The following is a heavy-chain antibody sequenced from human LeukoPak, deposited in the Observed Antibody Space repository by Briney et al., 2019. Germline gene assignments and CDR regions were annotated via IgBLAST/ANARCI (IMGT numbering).Heavy chain of an antibody. CDR2: VYNSGDT. V-gene: IGHV4-59*12. CDR3: ARGKPYFDY. CDR1: GGSTSSDY. Sequence: PSETLSLTCTVSGGSTSSDYWSWIRQSPGKGLEWVGYVYNSGDTGKNPSLRSRVTILLDTSRNQCSLKLSSVTAADTAVYYCARGKPYFDYWGQGTLVTVSS. J-gene: IGHJ4*02.